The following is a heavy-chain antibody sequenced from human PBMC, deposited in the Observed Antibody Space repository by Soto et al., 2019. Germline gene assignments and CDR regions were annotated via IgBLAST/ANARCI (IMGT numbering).Heavy chain of an antibody. D-gene: IGHD6-19*01. CDR2: IWYDGSNK. CDR1: GFTFSSYG. J-gene: IGHJ6*02. Sequence: QVQLVESGGGVVQPGRSLRLSCAASGFTFSSYGMHWVRQAPGKGLEWVAVIWYDGSNKYYADSVKGRFTISRDNSKNTLYLQMNSLRAEDTAVYYCARDESPSHSSGWYMGYGMDVWGQGTTVTVSS. CDR3: ARDESPSHSSGWYMGYGMDV. V-gene: IGHV3-33*01.